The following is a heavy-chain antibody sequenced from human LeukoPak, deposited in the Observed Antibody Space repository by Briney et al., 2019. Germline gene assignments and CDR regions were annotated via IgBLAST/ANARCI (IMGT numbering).Heavy chain of an antibody. CDR2: ISSSGSTI. Sequence: GGSLRLSCAASGFTFSDYYMSWIRQAPGKGLEWVSYISSSGSTIYYADSVKGRFTISRDNAKNSLYLQMNSLRAEDTAVYYCARGQDYYDSSGYYRDWYFDLWGRGTLVTVSS. CDR3: ARGQDYYDSSGYYRDWYFDL. D-gene: IGHD3-22*01. CDR1: GFTFSDYY. V-gene: IGHV3-11*04. J-gene: IGHJ2*01.